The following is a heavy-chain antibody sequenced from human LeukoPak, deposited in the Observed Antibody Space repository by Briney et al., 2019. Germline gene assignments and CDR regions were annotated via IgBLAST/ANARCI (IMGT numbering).Heavy chain of an antibody. Sequence: PGGSLRLSCAASGFTFSSYAMSWVRQAPGKGLGWVSAISGSGGSTYYADSVKGRFTISRDNSKNTLYLQMSSLRAEDTAVYYCAKERYDSGTYSYFDYWGQGTLVTVSS. CDR3: AKERYDSGTYSYFDY. CDR1: GFTFSSYA. V-gene: IGHV3-23*01. J-gene: IGHJ4*02. D-gene: IGHD3-10*01. CDR2: ISGSGGST.